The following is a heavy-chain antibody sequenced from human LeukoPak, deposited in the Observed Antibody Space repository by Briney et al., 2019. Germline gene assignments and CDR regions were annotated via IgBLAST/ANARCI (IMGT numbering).Heavy chain of an antibody. CDR2: MYYSGST. V-gene: IGHV4-39*01. CDR1: SGSISSSSYY. D-gene: IGHD1-1*01. CDR3: ARHSSLRTFDY. J-gene: IGHJ4*02. Sequence: SETLSLTCAVSSGSISSSSYYWGWIRQPPGKGLEWIGSMYYSGSTYYNPSLKSRVTISVDTSKNQFSLKLSSVTAADTALYYCARHSSLRTFDYWGQGTLVTVSS.